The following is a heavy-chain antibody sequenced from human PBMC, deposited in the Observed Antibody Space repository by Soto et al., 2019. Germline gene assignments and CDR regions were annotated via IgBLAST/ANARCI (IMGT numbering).Heavy chain of an antibody. D-gene: IGHD6-6*01. V-gene: IGHV4-34*01. CDR3: ARVKRSSFWDLFFHY. CDR2: INHSGST. J-gene: IGHJ4*02. Sequence: AETLSLTCAVYGGSFSGYYWSWIRQPPGKGLEWIGEINHSGSTNYNPSLKSRVTISVDTSKNQFSLKLSSVTAADTAVYYCARVKRSSFWDLFFHYRGQGNLVTGSS. CDR1: GGSFSGYY.